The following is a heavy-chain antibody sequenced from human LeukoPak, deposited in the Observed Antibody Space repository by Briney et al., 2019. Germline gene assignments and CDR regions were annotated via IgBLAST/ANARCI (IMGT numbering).Heavy chain of an antibody. CDR1: GYIFSTYG. D-gene: IGHD3-10*01. CDR3: ARVDAMAREVINWFDP. V-gene: IGHV1-18*01. CDR2: ISGYNGNT. Sequence: ASVTVSCKASGYIFSTYGISWVRQAPGQGLEWMGWISGYNGNTNYAQKLQGRVTMTTDTSTSTAYMEVRSLRSDDTALYYCARVDAMAREVINWFDPWGQGTLVTVSS. J-gene: IGHJ5*02.